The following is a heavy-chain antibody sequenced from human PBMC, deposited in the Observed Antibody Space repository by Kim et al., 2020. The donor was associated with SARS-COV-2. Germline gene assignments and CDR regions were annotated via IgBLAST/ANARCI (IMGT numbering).Heavy chain of an antibody. D-gene: IGHD5-12*01. CDR2: IYYSGST. J-gene: IGHJ4*02. CDR3: SSGYDYSY. CDR1: GGSISSSSYY. Sequence: SETLSLTCSVSGGSISSSSYYWGWIRQPPGKGLEWIGSIYYSGSTYYNPSLKSRVTISVDTSKNQFSLKLSSVTAADTAVYHCSSGYDYSYWGQGTLVTVSS. V-gene: IGHV4-39*01.